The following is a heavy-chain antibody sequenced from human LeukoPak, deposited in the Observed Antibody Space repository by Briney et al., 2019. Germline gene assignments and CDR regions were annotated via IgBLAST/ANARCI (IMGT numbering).Heavy chain of an antibody. V-gene: IGHV3-7*01. CDR1: GFTLSSYW. D-gene: IGHD2-2*01. J-gene: IGHJ5*02. Sequence: GGSLRLSCAASGFTLSSYWMSWVRQAPGKGLEWVANIKQDGSEKYYVDSVKGRSTISRDNAKNSLYLQMNSLRAEDTAVYYCARVRYCSSSSSCPWGQGTLVTVSS. CDR2: IKQDGSEK. CDR3: ARVRYCSSSSSCP.